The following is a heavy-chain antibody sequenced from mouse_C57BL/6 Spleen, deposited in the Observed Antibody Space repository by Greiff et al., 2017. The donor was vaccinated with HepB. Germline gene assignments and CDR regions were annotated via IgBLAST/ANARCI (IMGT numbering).Heavy chain of an antibody. V-gene: IGHV14-3*01. CDR2: IDPANGNT. Sequence: VQLQQSVAELVRPGASVKLSCTASGFNIKNTYMPWVKQRPEQGLEWIGRIDPANGNTKYAPKFQGKATITADTSSNTAYLQLSSLTSEDTAIYYCARRDYDYDVYAMDYWGQGTSVTVSS. D-gene: IGHD2-4*01. J-gene: IGHJ4*01. CDR3: ARRDYDYDVYAMDY. CDR1: GFNIKNTY.